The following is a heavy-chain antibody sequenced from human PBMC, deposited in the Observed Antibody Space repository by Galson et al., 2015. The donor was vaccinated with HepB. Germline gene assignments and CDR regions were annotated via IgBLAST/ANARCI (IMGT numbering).Heavy chain of an antibody. Sequence: SVKVSCKASGYTFTTYGISWVRQAPGQGLEWMGWISPYNGNTNYAQNLQGRVTMTTDTSTSTVYMEVRSLKFDDTAVYYCARLGAAAGFLDHWGQGTLVTVSS. CDR3: ARLGAAAGFLDH. D-gene: IGHD6-13*01. CDR2: ISPYNGNT. V-gene: IGHV1-18*01. J-gene: IGHJ4*02. CDR1: GYTFTTYG.